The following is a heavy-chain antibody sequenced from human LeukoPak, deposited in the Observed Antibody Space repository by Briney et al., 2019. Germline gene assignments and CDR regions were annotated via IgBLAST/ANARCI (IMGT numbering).Heavy chain of an antibody. D-gene: IGHD3-10*01. CDR2: IKQDGSEK. CDR1: GFTFNSYW. V-gene: IGHV3-7*03. CDR3: ARDRRGPFDY. J-gene: IGHJ4*02. Sequence: GGSLRLSCAASGFTFNSYWMSWVRLAPGKGLEWVANIKQDGSEKYYVDSVKGRFTISRDNAMNSLYLQMNSLRAEDTAVYFCARDRRGPFDYWGQGTLVTVSS.